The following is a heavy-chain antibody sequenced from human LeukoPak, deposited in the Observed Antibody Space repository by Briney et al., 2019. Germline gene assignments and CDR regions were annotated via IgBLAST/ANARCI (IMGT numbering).Heavy chain of an antibody. CDR1: GFTFSSYA. J-gene: IGHJ4*02. D-gene: IGHD1-7*01. CDR3: ARGSGTRADDY. CDR2: ISYDGSNK. Sequence: GGSLRLSCAASGFTFSSYAMHWVRQAPGKGLEWVAVISYDGSNKYYADSVKGRFTISRDTSKNTLYLQMNSLRAEDTAVYYCARGSGTRADDYWGQGTLVTVSS. V-gene: IGHV3-30*14.